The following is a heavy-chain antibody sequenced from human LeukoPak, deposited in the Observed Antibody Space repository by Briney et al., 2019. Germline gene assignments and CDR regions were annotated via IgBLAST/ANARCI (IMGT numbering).Heavy chain of an antibody. V-gene: IGHV3-30-3*01. CDR1: GFTFSSYA. J-gene: IGHJ6*02. CDR3: ARDRVPSDIVVVPAKHYGMDV. D-gene: IGHD2-2*01. CDR2: ISYDGSNK. Sequence: GGSLRLSCAASGFTFSSYAMHWVRQAPGKGLECVAVISYDGSNKYYADSVKGRFTISRDNSKNTLYLKMNSLRAEDTAVYYCARDRVPSDIVVVPAKHYGMDVWGQGTTVTVSS.